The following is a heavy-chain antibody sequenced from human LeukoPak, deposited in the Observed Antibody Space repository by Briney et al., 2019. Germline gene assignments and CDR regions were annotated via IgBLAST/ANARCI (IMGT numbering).Heavy chain of an antibody. J-gene: IGHJ4*02. CDR1: GFTFSSYS. V-gene: IGHV3-21*03. CDR3: ARDLGSSDWPFDY. Sequence: GGSLRLSCVGSGFTFSSYSMNWVRQAPGKGLEWVSSISTSSIYIYYADSVKGRFTISRDNAKNSLYLQMNNLRAEDTAVYYCARDLGSSDWPFDYWGQGTLVTVSS. D-gene: IGHD6-19*01. CDR2: ISTSSIYI.